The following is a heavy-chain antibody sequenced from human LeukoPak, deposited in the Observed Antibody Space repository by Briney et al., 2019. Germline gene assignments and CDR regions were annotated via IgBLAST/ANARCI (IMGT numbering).Heavy chain of an antibody. Sequence: GGSLRLSCAASGFSLSSYAMSWVRQAPGKGLEWVSAISSTDAGTYHADSVRGRFTISRDSSKNTLYLQMNSLRAEDAAVYYCATLGYCSGGSCYGGRYFDYWGQGTLVTVSS. D-gene: IGHD2-15*01. V-gene: IGHV3-23*01. CDR1: GFSLSSYA. J-gene: IGHJ4*02. CDR2: ISSTDAGT. CDR3: ATLGYCSGGSCYGGRYFDY.